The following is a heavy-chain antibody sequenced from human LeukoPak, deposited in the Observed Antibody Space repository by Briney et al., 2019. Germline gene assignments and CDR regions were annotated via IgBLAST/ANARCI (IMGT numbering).Heavy chain of an antibody. J-gene: IGHJ3*02. V-gene: IGHV3-7*03. CDR1: GFTFRDYW. CDR2: IKKDGSDK. D-gene: IGHD3-16*01. Sequence: RSGGSLRLSCAASGFTFRDYWMSWVRQAPGKGLEWVANIKKDGSDKYYVDSVKGRFTVSRDSAKNSLYLQMNSLRAEDTALYYCAKDMSMWGEGAFDIWGQGTMVTVSS. CDR3: AKDMSMWGEGAFDI.